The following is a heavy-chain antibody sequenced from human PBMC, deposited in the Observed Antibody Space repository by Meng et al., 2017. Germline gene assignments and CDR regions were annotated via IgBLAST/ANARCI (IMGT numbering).Heavy chain of an antibody. D-gene: IGHD5-18*01. J-gene: IGHJ4*02. Sequence: ASVKVSCKASGYTFTSYAMHWVRQAPGQRLEGMGWINAGNGNTKYSQKFQGRVTITRDTSASTAYMELSRLRSEDTAVYYCARTPVDTAMGTGFDYWGQGTLVTVSS. V-gene: IGHV1-3*01. CDR1: GYTFTSYA. CDR2: INAGNGNT. CDR3: ARTPVDTAMGTGFDY.